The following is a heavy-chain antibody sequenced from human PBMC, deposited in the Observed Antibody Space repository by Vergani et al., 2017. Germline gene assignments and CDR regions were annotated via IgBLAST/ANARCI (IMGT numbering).Heavy chain of an antibody. CDR3: ARVPIVGAWYGYFDY. Sequence: VQLVESGGGLVKPGGSLRLSCAASGFTFSGSAMHWVRQASGKGLEWVAVIWYDGSNKYYADSVKGRFTISRDNSKNTLYLQMNSLRAEDTAVYYCARVPIVGAWYGYFDYWGQGTLVTVSS. V-gene: IGHV3-33*08. J-gene: IGHJ4*02. CDR2: IWYDGSNK. CDR1: GFTFSGSA. D-gene: IGHD1-26*01.